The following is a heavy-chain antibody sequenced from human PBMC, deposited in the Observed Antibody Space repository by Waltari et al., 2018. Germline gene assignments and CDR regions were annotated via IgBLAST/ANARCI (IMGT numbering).Heavy chain of an antibody. J-gene: IGHJ5*02. CDR2: FNPDSGGT. D-gene: IGHD3-10*01. CDR1: GYIFTDYY. Sequence: QVQLVQSGAAVKKPGASVKVSCKASGYIFTDYYIHWVRPAPGRGLEWVGRFNPDSGGTNYAQKFQGRVTMTTDTSITTAYMELSRLTSDDTALYYCVRGSGGYSWFDPWGQGTLLTVSS. CDR3: VRGSGGYSWFDP. V-gene: IGHV1-2*06.